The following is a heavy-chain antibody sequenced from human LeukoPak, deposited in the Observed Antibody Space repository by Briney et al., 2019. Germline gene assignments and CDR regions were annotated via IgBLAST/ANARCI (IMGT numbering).Heavy chain of an antibody. D-gene: IGHD2-2*01. V-gene: IGHV3-23*01. Sequence: GGSLRLSCAASGFTFSSYAMTWVRQAPGKGLEWVSGIIGSGGSTYYADSVKGRFTISRDNSKNTLYLQMNSLRAEDTAVYHCAKGKPPTGYAIPDWGQATLVTVCS. CDR2: IIGSGGST. J-gene: IGHJ4*02. CDR3: AKGKPPTGYAIPD. CDR1: GFTFSSYA.